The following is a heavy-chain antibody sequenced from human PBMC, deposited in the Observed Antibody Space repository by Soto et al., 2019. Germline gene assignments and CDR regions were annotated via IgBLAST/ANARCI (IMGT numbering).Heavy chain of an antibody. CDR1: GGSVSSGSYY. V-gene: IGHV4-61*01. CDR2: IYYSGST. J-gene: IGHJ4*02. CDR3: ARVAGTTRKWYYFDY. D-gene: IGHD1-1*01. Sequence: QVQLQESGPGLVKPSETLSLTCTVSGGSVSSGSYYWSWIRQPPGKGLEWIGYIYYSGSTNYNPSLKSRVTISVDTSKNQFSLKLSSVTAADTAVYYCARVAGTTRKWYYFDYWGQGTLVTVSS.